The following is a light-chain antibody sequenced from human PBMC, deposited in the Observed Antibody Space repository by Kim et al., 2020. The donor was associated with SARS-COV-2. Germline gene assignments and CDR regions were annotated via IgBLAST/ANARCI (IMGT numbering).Light chain of an antibody. V-gene: IGKV3-15*01. CDR3: QQYNNWPPWT. CDR2: GAS. J-gene: IGKJ1*01. CDR1: QSVSSN. Sequence: SPGERDTRSCRASQSVSSNLAWYQQKPGQAPRLLIYGASTRATGIPARFSGSGSGTEFTLTISSLQSGDFAVYYCQQYNNWPPWTFGQGTKVEIK.